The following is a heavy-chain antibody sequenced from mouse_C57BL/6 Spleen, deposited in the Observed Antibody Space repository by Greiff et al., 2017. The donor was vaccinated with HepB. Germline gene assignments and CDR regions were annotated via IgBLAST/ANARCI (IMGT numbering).Heavy chain of an antibody. V-gene: IGHV1-15*01. CDR3: KEGITTVVAPFDY. J-gene: IGHJ2*01. Sequence: QVQLQQSGAELVRPGASVTLSCKASGYTFTDYEMHWVKQTPVHGLEWIGAIDPETGGTAYNQKFKGKAILTADKSSSTAYMELRSLTSEDSAVYYCKEGITTVVAPFDYWGQGTTLTVSS. D-gene: IGHD1-1*01. CDR2: IDPETGGT. CDR1: GYTFTDYE.